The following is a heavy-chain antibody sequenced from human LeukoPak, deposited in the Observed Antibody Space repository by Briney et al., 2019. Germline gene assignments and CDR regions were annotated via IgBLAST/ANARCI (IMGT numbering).Heavy chain of an antibody. CDR3: ASSTHYDFWSGYSQADYGMDV. J-gene: IGHJ6*02. CDR2: XNT. Sequence: XNTKYSQKFQGRVTITRDTSASTAYMELSSLRSEDTAVYYCASSTHYDFWSGYSQADYGMDVWGQGTTVTVSS. D-gene: IGHD3-3*01. V-gene: IGHV1-3*01.